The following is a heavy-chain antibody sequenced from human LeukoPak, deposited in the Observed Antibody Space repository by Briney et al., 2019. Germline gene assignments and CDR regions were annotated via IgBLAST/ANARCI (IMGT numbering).Heavy chain of an antibody. Sequence: PSETLSLTCNVSGGSISSWFWNWIRQPPGKGRECIGYIYHSGTTKYNPSLKSRVTISIDTSKNQFSLRLSSVTAADTAVYYCARFSDFWSGYYRHDAFDIWGQGTTVTVSS. J-gene: IGHJ3*02. CDR3: ARFSDFWSGYYRHDAFDI. CDR2: IYHSGTT. V-gene: IGHV4-59*01. CDR1: GGSISSWF. D-gene: IGHD3-3*01.